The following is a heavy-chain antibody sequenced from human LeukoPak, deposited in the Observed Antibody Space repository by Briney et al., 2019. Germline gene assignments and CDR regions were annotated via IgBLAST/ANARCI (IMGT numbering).Heavy chain of an antibody. J-gene: IGHJ3*01. D-gene: IGHD5-24*01. CDR1: GGPINGFH. CDR2: IYASGNT. CDR3: ARGTLGRDGYNYPFGF. V-gene: IGHV4-4*07. Sequence: SETLSLTCTVSGGPINGFHWSWIRQSAGKGLEWIGRIYASGNTNYNPSLKSRVTMTVDTSKNQFSLNLSYMTAADTAVYYCARGTLGRDGYNYPFGFWGQGTMVTVSS.